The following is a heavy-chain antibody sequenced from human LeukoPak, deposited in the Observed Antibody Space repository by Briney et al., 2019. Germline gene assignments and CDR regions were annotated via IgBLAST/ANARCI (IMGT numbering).Heavy chain of an antibody. J-gene: IGHJ4*02. Sequence: SETPSLTCAVYGGSFSGYYWSWIRQPPGKGLEWIGEINHSGSTNYNPSLKSRATISVDTSKHQFSLKLSSVTAADTAVYYCASRYDYVWGSYRPFDYWGQGTLVTVSS. CDR3: ASRYDYVWGSYRPFDY. V-gene: IGHV4-34*01. CDR1: GGSFSGYY. CDR2: INHSGST. D-gene: IGHD3-16*02.